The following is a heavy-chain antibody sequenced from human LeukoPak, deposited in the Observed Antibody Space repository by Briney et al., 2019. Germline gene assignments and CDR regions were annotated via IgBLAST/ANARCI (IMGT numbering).Heavy chain of an antibody. D-gene: IGHD3-3*01. Sequence: SETLSLTCAVYGGSFSGYYWSWIRQPPGKGLEWIGEINHSGSTDYNPSLKSRVTISVDTSKNQFSLKLSSVTAADTAVYYCARQAAYYDFWSGYLGGFDYWGQGTLVTVSS. CDR1: GGSFSGYY. CDR3: ARQAAYYDFWSGYLGGFDY. V-gene: IGHV4-34*01. CDR2: INHSGST. J-gene: IGHJ4*02.